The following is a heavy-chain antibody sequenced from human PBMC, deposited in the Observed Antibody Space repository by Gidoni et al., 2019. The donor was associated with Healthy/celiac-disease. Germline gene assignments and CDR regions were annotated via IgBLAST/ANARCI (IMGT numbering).Heavy chain of an antibody. CDR1: GGPFSSCA. J-gene: IGHJ6*03. V-gene: IGHV1-69*01. CDR3: ARVFVAYYDSSGYLSGPMDV. CDR2: IIPIFGTD. Sequence: QVQLVQSGAEVTQPRSSGKVACKASGGPFSSCAISLVRQAPGPGLEWMGGIIPIFGTDNYAQKSQGRVTITADESTSTAYMELSSLRSEDTSVYYCARVFVAYYDSSGYLSGPMDVWGKGTTVPVSS. D-gene: IGHD3-22*01.